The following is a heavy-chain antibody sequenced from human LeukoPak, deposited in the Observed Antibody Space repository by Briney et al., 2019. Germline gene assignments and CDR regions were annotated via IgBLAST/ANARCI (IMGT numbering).Heavy chain of an antibody. CDR3: AKEGGYNSGPDYFDC. D-gene: IGHD5-18*01. V-gene: IGHV3-23*01. J-gene: IGHJ4*02. CDR1: GFTFSSYA. CDR2: ISGSGGST. Sequence: GGSLRLSCAASGFTFSSYAMSWVRQAPGKGLEWVSAISGSGGSTYYADSVKGRFTISSDGSRNTLFLQMNSLRAEDTAVYYCAKEGGYNSGPDYFDCWGQGTLVTVSS.